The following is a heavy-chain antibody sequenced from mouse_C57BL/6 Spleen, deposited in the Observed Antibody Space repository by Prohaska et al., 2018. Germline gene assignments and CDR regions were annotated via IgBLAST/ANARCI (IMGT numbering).Heavy chain of an antibody. CDR1: GYIFTSYW. D-gene: IGHD1-1*01. CDR2: SDPADSYT. CDR3: ARSITTVVATRAY. V-gene: IGHV1-69*01. J-gene: IGHJ3*01. Sequence: QVQLQQPGAELVMPGASVKLSCKASGYIFTSYWMHCVKQRPGQGLEWIGESDPADSYTNYNQKFKGKATLTVDKSSSTAYMQLSSLTSEDSAVYYCARSITTVVATRAYWGQGTLVTVSA.